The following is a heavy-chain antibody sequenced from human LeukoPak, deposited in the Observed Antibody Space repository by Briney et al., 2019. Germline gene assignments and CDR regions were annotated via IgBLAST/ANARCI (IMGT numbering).Heavy chain of an antibody. Sequence: PGGSLRLSCAASGFTFSSYSMNWVRQAPGEGLEWVSAITDRSSSAYYADSVKGRFTISRDNSKNTLYLQMNNLRAEDTAVYYCAKFGYGDYPYQAFDIWGQGTRVTVSS. V-gene: IGHV3-23*01. CDR3: AKFGYGDYPYQAFDI. CDR1: GFTFSSYS. CDR2: ITDRSSSA. J-gene: IGHJ3*02. D-gene: IGHD4-17*01.